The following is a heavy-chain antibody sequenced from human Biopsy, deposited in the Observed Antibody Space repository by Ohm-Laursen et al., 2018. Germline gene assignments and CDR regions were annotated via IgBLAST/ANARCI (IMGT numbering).Heavy chain of an antibody. CDR3: AAGATWLVHY. D-gene: IGHD6-19*01. V-gene: IGHV4-61*01. CDR1: GGSISSETNY. CDR2: THDTGTT. J-gene: IGHJ4*02. Sequence: GTLSLTCAVSGGSISSETNYWGWIRQPPGKGLEYIGSTHDTGTTDYSPSLKTRVSLSVDTSTKVFSLILSSVTAADTAVYYCAAGATWLVHYWGQGTLVTVSS.